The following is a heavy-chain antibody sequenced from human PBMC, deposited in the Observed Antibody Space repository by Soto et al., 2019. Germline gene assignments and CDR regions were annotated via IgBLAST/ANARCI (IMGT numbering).Heavy chain of an antibody. D-gene: IGHD3-3*01. CDR2: MNPNSGNT. Sequence: QVQLVQSGAEVKKPGASVKVSCKASGYTFTSYDINGVRQATGQAREWMGWMNPNSGNTGYAQKFQGRVTMTRNTSISTAYMELSSLRSEDTAVYYCARSITIFGVVIYYFDYWGQGTLVTVSS. CDR3: ARSITIFGVVIYYFDY. CDR1: GYTFTSYD. J-gene: IGHJ4*02. V-gene: IGHV1-8*01.